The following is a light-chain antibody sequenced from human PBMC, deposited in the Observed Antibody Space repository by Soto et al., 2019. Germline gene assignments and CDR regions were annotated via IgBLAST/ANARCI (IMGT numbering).Light chain of an antibody. CDR3: QQYNNWRRT. J-gene: IGKJ1*01. CDR2: GAS. V-gene: IGKV3-15*01. CDR1: QSVSNN. Sequence: EIALTQTPGTLSLSPGERATLSCRASQSVSNNLAWYQQKPGQAPRLLIYGASTRATGIPARFSGSGSGTEFTLTITSCQYEDFEVYCCQQYNNWRRTVGQGTKADLK.